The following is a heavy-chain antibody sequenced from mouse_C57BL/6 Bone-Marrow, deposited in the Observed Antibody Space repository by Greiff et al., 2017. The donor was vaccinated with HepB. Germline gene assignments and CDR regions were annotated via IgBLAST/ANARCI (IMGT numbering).Heavy chain of an antibody. V-gene: IGHV3-6*01. CDR3: AGSYYFDY. Sequence: EESGPGLVKPSQSLSLTCSVTGYSITSGYYWNWIRQFPGNKLEWMGYISYDGSNNYNPSLKNRISITRDTSKNQFFLKLNSVTTEDTATYYCAGSYYFDYWGQGTTLTVSS. CDR2: ISYDGSN. CDR1: GYSITSGYY. J-gene: IGHJ2*01.